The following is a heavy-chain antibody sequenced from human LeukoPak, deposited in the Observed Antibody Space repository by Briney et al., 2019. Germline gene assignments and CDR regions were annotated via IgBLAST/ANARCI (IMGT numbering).Heavy chain of an antibody. V-gene: IGHV3-30*04. CDR3: ARENSYGYGSYYFDY. Sequence: PGGSLRLSCAASGFTFSSYAMHWVRQAPGKGLEWVAVISYDGSNKYYADSVKGRFTISRDNSKNTLYPQMNSLRAEDTAVYYCARENSYGYGSYYFDYWGQGTLVTVSS. D-gene: IGHD5-18*01. J-gene: IGHJ4*02. CDR2: ISYDGSNK. CDR1: GFTFSSYA.